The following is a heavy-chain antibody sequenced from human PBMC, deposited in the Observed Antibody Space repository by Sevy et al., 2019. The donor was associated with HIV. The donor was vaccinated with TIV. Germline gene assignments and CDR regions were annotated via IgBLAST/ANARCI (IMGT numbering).Heavy chain of an antibody. CDR2: VYPNSGGT. J-gene: IGHJ6*02. D-gene: IGHD1-7*01. CDR3: ARDGGGGTTNSGMDV. Sequence: ASVKVSCKASGYTFTDDYLHWVRQVPGLGLEWMGRVYPNSGGTSYARKFQGRVTMTRDTSISTAYMELSRLRFDDTAVYYCARDGGGGTTNSGMDVWGQGTTVTVSS. CDR1: GYTFTDDY. V-gene: IGHV1-2*06.